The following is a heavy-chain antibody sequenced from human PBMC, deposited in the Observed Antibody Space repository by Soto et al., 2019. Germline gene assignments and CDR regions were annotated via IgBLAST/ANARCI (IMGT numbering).Heavy chain of an antibody. CDR2: ITDTGGDA. CDR3: ARGSTDSYPGSRFFDF. V-gene: IGHV3-23*01. J-gene: IGHJ4*02. D-gene: IGHD3-10*01. Sequence: GGSLRLSCVASGLTFGSRAMSWVRQAPGEGLQWVSTITDTGGDAKYADSVRGRFVISRDNSKKTLYLQMTSLTAEDSAIYFCARGSTDSYPGSRFFDFWGRGTLVTVSS. CDR1: GLTFGSRA.